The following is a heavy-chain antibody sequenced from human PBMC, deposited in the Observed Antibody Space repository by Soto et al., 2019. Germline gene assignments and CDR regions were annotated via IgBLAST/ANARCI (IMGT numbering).Heavy chain of an antibody. Sequence: LGGSLRLSCAASGFTFSSYAMHWVRQAPGKGLEWVAVISYDGSNKYYADSVKGRFTISRDNSKNTLYLQMNSLRAEDTAVYYCALGRQQLVFDYWGQGTLVTVSS. D-gene: IGHD6-13*01. CDR2: ISYDGSNK. J-gene: IGHJ4*02. CDR1: GFTFSSYA. CDR3: ALGRQQLVFDY. V-gene: IGHV3-30-3*01.